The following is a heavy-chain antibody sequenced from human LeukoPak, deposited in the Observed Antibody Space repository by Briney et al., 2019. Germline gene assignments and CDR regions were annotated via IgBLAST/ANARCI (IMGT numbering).Heavy chain of an antibody. J-gene: IGHJ6*03. CDR1: GYSISSAYY. Sequence: SETLSLTCAVSGYSISSAYYWGWIRQPPGKGLEWIGSIHHSGSTNYNPSLKSRVTISVDTSKNQFSLKLSSVTAADTAVYYCARGYSSSPYYYYYMDVWGKGTTVTVSS. CDR3: ARGYSSSPYYYYYMDV. V-gene: IGHV4-38-2*01. D-gene: IGHD6-19*01. CDR2: IHHSGST.